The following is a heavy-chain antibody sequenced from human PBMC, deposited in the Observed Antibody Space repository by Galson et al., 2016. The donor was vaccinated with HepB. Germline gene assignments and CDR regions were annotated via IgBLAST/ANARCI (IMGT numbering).Heavy chain of an antibody. D-gene: IGHD5-24*01. CDR3: ATTISPLQQFFNY. V-gene: IGHV1-3*01. CDR2: TNPGSGKT. CDR1: RYIFTNYA. Sequence: SVKVSCKASRYIFTNYAIHWVRQAPGDRPEWMGWTNPGSGKTKYSEIFQDRVTITTDTSAIIVYMELRSLRSEDSAIYYCATTISPLQQFFNYWGQGTLVTVSS. J-gene: IGHJ4*02.